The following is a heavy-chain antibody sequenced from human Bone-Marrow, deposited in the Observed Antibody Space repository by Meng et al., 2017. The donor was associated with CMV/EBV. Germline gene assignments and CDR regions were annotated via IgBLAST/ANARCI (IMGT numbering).Heavy chain of an antibody. J-gene: IGHJ4*02. D-gene: IGHD2/OR15-2a*01. CDR1: GCSISGYY. V-gene: IGHV4-59*01. CDR2: IYYTGNT. CDR3: VRNRPGWAIFFY. Sequence: SETLSLTCTVSGCSISGYYWRWIRQPPGKGLEWIGYIYYTGNTNHNPSIKSRVTISIDTSKNQFSLKLSSVTAADTAVYYCVRNRPGWAIFFYWGQGTLVTVSS.